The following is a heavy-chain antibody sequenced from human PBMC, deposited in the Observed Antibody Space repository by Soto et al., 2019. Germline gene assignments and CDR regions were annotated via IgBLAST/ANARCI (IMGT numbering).Heavy chain of an antibody. Sequence: EVQLVESGGGLVQPGGSLRLSCAASGFTFSNYWMSWVRRAPGKGLEWVANIKQDGSEKYYVDSVKGRFTISRDNAKNSMYLQMNSLRAADTAVYYCARDSGLFHDNSCYFYNWFDPWGQGTLVTVSP. CDR2: IKQDGSEK. J-gene: IGHJ5*02. CDR3: ARDSGLFHDNSCYFYNWFDP. D-gene: IGHD3-22*01. CDR1: GFTFSNYW. V-gene: IGHV3-7*03.